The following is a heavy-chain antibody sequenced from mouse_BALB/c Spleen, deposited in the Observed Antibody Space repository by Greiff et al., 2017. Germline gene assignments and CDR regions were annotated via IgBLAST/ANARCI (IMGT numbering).Heavy chain of an antibody. Sequence: LVESGAELVRPGTSVKISCKASGYTFTNYWLGWVKQRPGHGLEWIGDIYPGGGYTNYNEKFKGKATLTADTSSSTAYMQLSSLTSEDSAVYFCARATMITTRVSYFDYWGQGTTLTVSS. CDR2: IYPGGGYT. CDR3: ARATMITTRVSYFDY. V-gene: IGHV1-63*02. D-gene: IGHD2-4*01. CDR1: GYTFTNYW. J-gene: IGHJ2*01.